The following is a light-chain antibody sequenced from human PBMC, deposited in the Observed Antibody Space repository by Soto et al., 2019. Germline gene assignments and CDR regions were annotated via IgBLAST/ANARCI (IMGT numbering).Light chain of an antibody. Sequence: QSALTQPASVSGSPGQSITISCTGTSSDVGLYDYVSWYQQHPGKAPQLMIYAVSNRPSGVSNRFSASKSGNTASLFIPGLQAEDEADYYCSSYTSDSSYLFGSGTKVTVL. V-gene: IGLV2-14*01. CDR3: SSYTSDSSYL. J-gene: IGLJ1*01. CDR1: SSDVGLYDY. CDR2: AVS.